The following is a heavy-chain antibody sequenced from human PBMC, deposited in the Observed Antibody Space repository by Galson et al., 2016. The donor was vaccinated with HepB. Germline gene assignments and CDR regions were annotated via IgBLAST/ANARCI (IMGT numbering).Heavy chain of an antibody. D-gene: IGHD1-26*01. J-gene: IGHJ4*02. V-gene: IGHV1-3*04. CDR3: ARLSTSGTYFGY. Sequence: SVKVSCKASGYTFTNLAMHWVRQAPGQSLEWMGWINTGKGNTKYSQKFQDRVTITRNTSASTGYMELSNLRSEDTAVYFCARLSTSGTYFGYWGQGVLVTVSS. CDR1: GYTFTNLA. CDR2: INTGKGNT.